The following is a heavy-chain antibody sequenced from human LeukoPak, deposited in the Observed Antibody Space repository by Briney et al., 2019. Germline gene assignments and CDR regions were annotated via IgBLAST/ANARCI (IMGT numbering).Heavy chain of an antibody. J-gene: IGHJ6*02. CDR1: GGTFSSYA. Sequence: VASVKVSCKASGGTFSSYAISWVRQAPGQGLEWMGRIIPIFGIANYAQKFQGRVTITADKSTSTAYMELSSLRSEDTALYYCARNRPNVVPAALFGYYYGLDVWGQGTTVTVSS. CDR2: IIPIFGIA. V-gene: IGHV1-69*04. D-gene: IGHD2-2*01. CDR3: ARNRPNVVPAALFGYYYGLDV.